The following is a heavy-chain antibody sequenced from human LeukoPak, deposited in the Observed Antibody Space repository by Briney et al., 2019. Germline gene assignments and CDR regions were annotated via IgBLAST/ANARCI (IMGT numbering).Heavy chain of an antibody. D-gene: IGHD1-1*01. CDR2: IYYSGST. CDR1: GGSISSSSYY. J-gene: IGHJ4*02. V-gene: IGHV4-39*07. Sequence: SETLSLTCTVSGGSISSSSYYWGWIRQPPGKGLEWIGSIYYSGSTHYNPSLRSRVSLSIDTSKQQFSLRLSSVTAADTAVYYCARDLELERNRWNYFESWGQGALVTVSS. CDR3: ARDLELERNRWNYFES.